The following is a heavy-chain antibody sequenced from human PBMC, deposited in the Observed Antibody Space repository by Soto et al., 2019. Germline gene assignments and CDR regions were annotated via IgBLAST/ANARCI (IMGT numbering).Heavy chain of an antibody. CDR2: VSAYNGNT. CDR1: GYTFTSHD. V-gene: IGHV1-18*04. CDR3: ARVTTPGWFDP. J-gene: IGHJ5*02. D-gene: IGHD1-1*01. Sequence: QVKLVQSGAGVKKPGASVKVFCEASGYTFTSHDIAWVRQAPGQGLEWMGWVSAYNGNTNYAPKFQGRVTMTTDTSTSTAFMELRSLRSADTAMYYCARVTTPGWFDPWGQGTLITVSS.